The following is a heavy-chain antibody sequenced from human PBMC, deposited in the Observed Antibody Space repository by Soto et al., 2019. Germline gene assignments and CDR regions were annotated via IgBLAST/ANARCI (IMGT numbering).Heavy chain of an antibody. Sequence: QVQLVQSGAEVKKPGSSVKFSCKSSGGTFSSYAISWVRQAPGQGLEWMGGIIPIFGTANYAQKFQGRDTSTADESTSTAYMELSSLRSEDTAVYYWGGNSDIVVVPDGMWSAHSNYYGMDVWGQGTTVTVSS. CDR1: GGTFSSYA. J-gene: IGHJ6*02. CDR2: IIPIFGTA. D-gene: IGHD2-2*01. V-gene: IGHV1-69*01. CDR3: GGNSDIVVVPDGMWSAHSNYYGMDV.